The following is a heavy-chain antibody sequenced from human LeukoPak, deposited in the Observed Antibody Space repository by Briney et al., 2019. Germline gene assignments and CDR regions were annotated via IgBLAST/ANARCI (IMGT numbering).Heavy chain of an antibody. CDR3: ARGRGDYALRYFDY. D-gene: IGHD4-17*01. CDR2: IYYSGST. V-gene: IGHV4-59*01. J-gene: IGHJ4*02. CDR1: GGSISSYY. Sequence: PSETLSLTCTVSGGSISSYYWSWIRQPPGKGLEWIGYIYYSGSTNYNPSLKSRVTISVDTSKNQFSLKLSSVTAADTAVYYCARGRGDYALRYFDYRGQGTLVTVSS.